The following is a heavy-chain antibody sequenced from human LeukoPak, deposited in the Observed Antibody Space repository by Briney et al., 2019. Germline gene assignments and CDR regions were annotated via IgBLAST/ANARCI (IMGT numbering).Heavy chain of an antibody. CDR2: IYYSGST. J-gene: IGHJ4*02. CDR1: GGSISSSSYY. Sequence: SETLSLTCTVSGGSISSSSYYWGWIRQPPGKGLEWIGSIYYSGSTYYNPSLKSRVTISVDTSKNQFSLKLSSVTAADTAVYFCARVLGTFRGYNDNWGQGTMVTVSS. V-gene: IGHV4-39*07. CDR3: ARVLGTFRGYNDN. D-gene: IGHD3-22*01.